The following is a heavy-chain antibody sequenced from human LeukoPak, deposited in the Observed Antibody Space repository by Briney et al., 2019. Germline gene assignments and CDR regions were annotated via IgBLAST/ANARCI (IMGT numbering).Heavy chain of an antibody. V-gene: IGHV3-15*05. D-gene: IGHD4-23*01. CDR1: GFTFTNAW. CDR3: ATSPQYGGY. CDR2: IKSKTDGGTT. Sequence: GGSLRLSCAASGFTFTNAWMSWVRQAPRKGLEWVGRIKSKTDGGTTDYAAPVNGRFTISRDDSKNTLYLQMNSLRAEDTAVYYCATSPQYGGYLGQGTLVTVSS. J-gene: IGHJ4*02.